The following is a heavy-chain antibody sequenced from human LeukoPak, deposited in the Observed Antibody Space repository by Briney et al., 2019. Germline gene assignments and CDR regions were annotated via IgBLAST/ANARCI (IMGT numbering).Heavy chain of an antibody. CDR3: ARGEDLIDYYGMDV. J-gene: IGHJ6*02. Sequence: SETLSLTCTVSGGSISSYYWSWIRQPPGKGLERIGYIYYSGSTKYNPSLKSRVTISVDTSKNQFSLKLSSVTAADTAVYYCARGEDLIDYYGMDVWGQGTTVTVSS. V-gene: IGHV4-59*01. CDR1: GGSISSYY. D-gene: IGHD2-15*01. CDR2: IYYSGST.